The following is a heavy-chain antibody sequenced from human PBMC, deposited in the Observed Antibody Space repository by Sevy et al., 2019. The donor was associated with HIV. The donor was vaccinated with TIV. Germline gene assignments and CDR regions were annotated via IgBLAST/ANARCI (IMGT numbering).Heavy chain of an antibody. CDR3: ATNTDYGDSDY. D-gene: IGHD4-17*01. CDR2: FDTEDGET. CDR1: GYTLTELS. Sequence: ASEKVSCKVSGYTLTELSMHWVRQAPGKGLEWMGSFDTEDGETLYAQKFQGRVTMTEDTSTDTAYMELSSLRSDDTAVYYCATNTDYGDSDYWGQGTLVTVSS. V-gene: IGHV1-24*01. J-gene: IGHJ4*02.